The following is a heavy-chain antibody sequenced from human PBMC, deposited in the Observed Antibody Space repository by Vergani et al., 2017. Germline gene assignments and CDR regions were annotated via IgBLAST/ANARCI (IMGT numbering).Heavy chain of an antibody. CDR1: GFTFSSYA. V-gene: IGHV3-30-3*01. D-gene: IGHD6-13*01. CDR2: ISYDGSNK. J-gene: IGHJ3*02. Sequence: VQLLESGGGVVQPGRSLRLSCAASGFTFSSYAMHWVRQAPGKGLEWVAVISYDGSNKYYADSVKGRFTISRDNSKNTLYLQMNSLRAEDTAVYYCARFIAAAAAFDIWGQGTMVTVSS. CDR3: ARFIAAAAAFDI.